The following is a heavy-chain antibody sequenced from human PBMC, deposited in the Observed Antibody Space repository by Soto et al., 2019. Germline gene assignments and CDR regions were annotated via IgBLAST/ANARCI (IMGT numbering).Heavy chain of an antibody. D-gene: IGHD3-22*01. V-gene: IGHV3-74*01. Sequence: PGGSLRLSCAASGFTFSTYWMHWVRQAPGKGLVWVSRINPDGSKTDYADSVKGRFSISRDNAKNTLFLQMNSLRAEDTAVYYCAKDGYYYDSSGYYWGQGTLVTVSS. CDR3: AKDGYYYDSSGYY. CDR2: INPDGSKT. CDR1: GFTFSTYW. J-gene: IGHJ4*02.